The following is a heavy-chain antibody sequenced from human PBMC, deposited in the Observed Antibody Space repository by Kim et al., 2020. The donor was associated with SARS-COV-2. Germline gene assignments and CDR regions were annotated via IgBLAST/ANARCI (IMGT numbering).Heavy chain of an antibody. CDR2: INTNTGNP. D-gene: IGHD2-2*01. Sequence: ASVKVSCKASGYTFTSYAMNWVRQAPGQGLEWMGWINTNTGNPTYAQGFTGRFVFSLDTSVSTAYLQISSLKAEDTAVYYCARSDCSSTSCYVYYYYGMDVWGQGTTVTVSS. V-gene: IGHV7-4-1*02. CDR3: ARSDCSSTSCYVYYYYGMDV. J-gene: IGHJ6*02. CDR1: GYTFTSYA.